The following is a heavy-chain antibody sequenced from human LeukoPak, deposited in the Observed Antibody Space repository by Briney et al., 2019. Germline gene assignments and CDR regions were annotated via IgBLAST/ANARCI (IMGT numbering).Heavy chain of an antibody. V-gene: IGHV1-46*01. CDR3: ARDLHGYCGGDCYSLVD. D-gene: IGHD2-21*02. J-gene: IGHJ4*02. CDR2: INPSGGST. CDR1: GYTFTSYY. Sequence: RASVKVSCKASGYTFTSYYMHWVRQAPGQGLEWMGIINPSGGSTSYAQKFQGRVTMTRDTSTSTVYMELSSLRSEDTAVYYCARDLHGYCGGDCYSLVDWGQGTLVTVSS.